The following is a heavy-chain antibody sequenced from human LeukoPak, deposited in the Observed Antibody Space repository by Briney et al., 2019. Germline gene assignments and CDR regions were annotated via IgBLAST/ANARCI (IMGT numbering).Heavy chain of an antibody. CDR2: ISWDGGST. V-gene: IGHV3-43D*03. CDR3: AKTFSSTVTYDAFDI. D-gene: IGHD4-11*01. J-gene: IGHJ3*02. CDR1: GFTFDDYA. Sequence: GGSLRLSCAASGFTFDDYAMHWVRQAPGKGLEWVSLISWDGGSTYYADSVKGRFTISRDNSKNSLYLQMNSLRAEDAALYYCAKTFSSTVTYDAFDIWGQRTMVTVSS.